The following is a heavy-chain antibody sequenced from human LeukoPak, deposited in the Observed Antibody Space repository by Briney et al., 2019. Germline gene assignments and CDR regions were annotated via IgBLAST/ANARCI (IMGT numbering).Heavy chain of an antibody. J-gene: IGHJ4*02. CDR2: IYPRDGST. Sequence: ASVKVSCKASGYSFTSNYIHWVRQAPGQGLEWMGMIYPRDGSTSYAQKFQGRVTVTRDTSTSTAYMELRSLRSDDTAVYYYARRLPRATWDYWGQGTLVTVSS. CDR1: GYSFTSNY. V-gene: IGHV1-46*01. D-gene: IGHD1-26*01. CDR3: ARRLPRATWDY.